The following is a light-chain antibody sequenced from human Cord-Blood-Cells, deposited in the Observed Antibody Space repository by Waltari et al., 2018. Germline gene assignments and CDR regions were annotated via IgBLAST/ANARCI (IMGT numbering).Light chain of an antibody. CDR1: SSDAWGYNY. CDR2: DVS. J-gene: IGLJ1*01. Sequence: HSALTQPRPVSGSPGQSLTPSCTRTSSDAWGYNYVSWYHHHPDKTPQLMIYDVSKRPPGVPDRFSGSKSGNTASLTISGLQADDEADYYCCSYAGSYTYYVFGTGTKVTVL. V-gene: IGLV2-11*01. CDR3: CSYAGSYTYYV.